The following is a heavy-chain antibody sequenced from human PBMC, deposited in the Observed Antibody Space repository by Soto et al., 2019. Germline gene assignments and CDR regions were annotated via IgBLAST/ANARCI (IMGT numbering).Heavy chain of an antibody. Sequence: QVQLQESGPGLVKPSETLSLTCTVSGGSISSYYWSWIRQPPGKGLEWIGYIYYSGSTNYNPSLKSRVTISVDTSKNQFSLKLSSVTAADTAVYYCALSEAVARAQAFDIWGQGTMVTVSS. CDR2: IYYSGST. J-gene: IGHJ3*02. D-gene: IGHD6-19*01. CDR3: ALSEAVARAQAFDI. CDR1: GGSISSYY. V-gene: IGHV4-59*08.